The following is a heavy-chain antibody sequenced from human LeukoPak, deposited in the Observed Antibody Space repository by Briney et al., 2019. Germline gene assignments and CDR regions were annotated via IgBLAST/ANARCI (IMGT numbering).Heavy chain of an antibody. CDR1: GYTFTGYY. D-gene: IGHD3-3*01. J-gene: IGHJ5*02. CDR2: INPNSGGT. Sequence: ASVNVSCKASGYTFTGYYMHWVRQAPGQGLEWMGWINPNSGGTNYTQKFQGRVTMTRDTSISTAYMELSRLRSDDTAVYYCARDVKGVLRFLEWLLDNWFDPWGQGTLVTVSP. V-gene: IGHV1-2*02. CDR3: ARDVKGVLRFLEWLLDNWFDP.